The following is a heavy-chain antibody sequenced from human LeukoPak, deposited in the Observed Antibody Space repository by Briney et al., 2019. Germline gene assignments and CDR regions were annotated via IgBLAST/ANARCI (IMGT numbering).Heavy chain of an antibody. CDR3: AKGTVASTELGWFDP. J-gene: IGHJ5*02. Sequence: GGSLRLSCAASGFTFDDYAMHWVRQAPGKGLEWVSGISWNSGSIGYADSVKGRFTISRDNAKSSLYLQMNSLRAEDTALYYCAKGTVASTELGWFDPWGQGTLVTVSS. CDR2: ISWNSGSI. V-gene: IGHV3-9*01. CDR1: GFTFDDYA. D-gene: IGHD6-19*01.